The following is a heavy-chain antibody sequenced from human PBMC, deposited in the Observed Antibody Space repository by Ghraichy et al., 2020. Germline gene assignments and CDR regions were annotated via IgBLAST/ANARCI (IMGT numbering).Heavy chain of an antibody. D-gene: IGHD1-26*01. CDR3: ANLPVGATPFDY. CDR1: GFPFSTYG. J-gene: IGHJ4*02. V-gene: IGHV3-30*02. CDR2: IRYDGSNK. Sequence: GGSLRLSCAASGFPFSTYGMHWVRQAPGKGLEWVAFIRYDGSNKYYADSVKGRFTISRDNSKNTLYLQMNSLRPEDTAVYSCANLPVGATPFDYWGQGTLVTVSS.